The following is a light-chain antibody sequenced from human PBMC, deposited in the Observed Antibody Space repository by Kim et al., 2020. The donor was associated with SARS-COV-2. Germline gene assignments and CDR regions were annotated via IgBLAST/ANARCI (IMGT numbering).Light chain of an antibody. J-gene: IGKJ1*01. CDR1: QGISSY. CDR3: QQYYSYPRA. CDR2: AAS. V-gene: IGKV1-8*01. Sequence: ASTGYRVTIPCRASQGISSYLAWYQQKPGKAPKLLIYAASTLQSGVPSRFSGSGSGTDFTLTISCLQSEDFATYYCQQYYSYPRAFGQGAQVEIK.